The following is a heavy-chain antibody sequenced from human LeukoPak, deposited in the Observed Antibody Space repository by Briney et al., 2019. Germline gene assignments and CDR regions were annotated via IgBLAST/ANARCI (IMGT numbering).Heavy chain of an antibody. D-gene: IGHD6-19*01. CDR1: GTIVSNSY. CDR3: ARDPSGNLHFDY. Sequence: GGSLRLSCAASGTIVSNSYMNWVSQAPGKGLEWVSVMYSSGTTFYADSVEGRFTMSRDNSKNTLYLQMNSLRVEDTAVYYCARDPSGNLHFDYWGQGTLVTVSS. V-gene: IGHV3-53*01. J-gene: IGHJ4*02. CDR2: MYSSGTT.